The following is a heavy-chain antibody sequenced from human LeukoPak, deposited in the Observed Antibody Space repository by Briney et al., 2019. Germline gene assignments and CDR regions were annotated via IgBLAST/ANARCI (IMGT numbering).Heavy chain of an antibody. CDR3: AREGGSYYGYFDY. CDR1: GGSISSSSYY. J-gene: IGHJ4*02. CDR2: IYYSGST. D-gene: IGHD1-26*01. V-gene: IGHV4-39*07. Sequence: SETLSLICTVSGGSISSSSYYWGWIRQPPGKGLEWIGSIYYSGSTYYNPSLKSRVTISVDTSKNQFSLKLSSVTAADTAVYYCAREGGSYYGYFDYWGQGTLVTVSS.